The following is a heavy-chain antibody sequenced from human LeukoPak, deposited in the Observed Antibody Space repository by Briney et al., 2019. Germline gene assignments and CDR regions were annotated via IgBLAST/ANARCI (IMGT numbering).Heavy chain of an antibody. J-gene: IGHJ4*02. V-gene: IGHV4-30-4*01. CDR2: IYYSGST. CDR3: ARVHYDRSSIDY. D-gene: IGHD3-22*01. CDR1: GFSISSGDYY. Sequence: SQTLSLTCTVSGFSISSGDYYWSWLRQPPGKGLEWIGYIYYSGSTYYNPSLKSRITISVDTSKNQFSLKLSSVTAADTAVYYCARVHYDRSSIDYWGQGTLVTVSS.